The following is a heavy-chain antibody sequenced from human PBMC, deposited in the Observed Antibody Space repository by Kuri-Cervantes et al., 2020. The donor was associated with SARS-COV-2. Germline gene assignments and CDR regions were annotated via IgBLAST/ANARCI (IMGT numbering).Heavy chain of an antibody. Sequence: GGSLRLSCAASGFTFGSYEMNWVRQAPGKGLEWVSYISSSGSTIYYADSVKGRFTISRDNAKNSLYLQMNSLRAEDTAVYYCARSLYYYGSGTTLGGDVWGQGTTVTVSS. CDR1: GFTFGSYE. V-gene: IGHV3-48*03. CDR3: ARSLYYYGSGTTLGGDV. CDR2: ISSSGSTI. D-gene: IGHD3-10*01. J-gene: IGHJ6*02.